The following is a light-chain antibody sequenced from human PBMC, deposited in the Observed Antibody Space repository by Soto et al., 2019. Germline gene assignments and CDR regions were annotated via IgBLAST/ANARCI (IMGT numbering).Light chain of an antibody. V-gene: IGLV2-18*02. J-gene: IGLJ1*01. CDR1: SSDVGSYNR. CDR3: SSYTSSSTHYV. Sequence: QSVLIQPPSVSGSPGQSVTISCTGTSSDVGSYNRVSWYQQPPGTAPKLMIYEVSNRPSGVPDRFSGSKSGNTASLTISGLQAEDEADYYCSSYTSSSTHYVFGTGTKVTVL. CDR2: EVS.